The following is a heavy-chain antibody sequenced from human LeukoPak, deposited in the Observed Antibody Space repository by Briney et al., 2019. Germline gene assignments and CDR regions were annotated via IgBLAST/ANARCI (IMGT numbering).Heavy chain of an antibody. CDR1: GYTFTDYS. CDR3: ALIGAIDS. V-gene: IGHV1-2*02. J-gene: IGHJ4*02. CDR2: INPNNGGT. Sequence: ASVKVSCKASGYTFTDYSIHWVRQAPGQGLEWMGWINPNNGGTNYAQTFRGSVTMTRDTSISTVYMELSRLRSDDTAVYYCALIGAIDSWGQGTLVTVSS.